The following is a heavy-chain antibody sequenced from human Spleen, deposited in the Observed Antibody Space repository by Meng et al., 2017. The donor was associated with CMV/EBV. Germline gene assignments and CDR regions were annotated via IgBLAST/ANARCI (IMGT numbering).Heavy chain of an antibody. V-gene: IGHV3-48*03. CDR1: GFTFSSYE. CDR2: ISSSGSTI. Sequence: GGSLRLSCAASGFTFSSYEMNWVRQAPGKGLEWVSYISSSGSTIYYADSVKGRFTISRDNAKNTLYLQMNSLRAEDTAVYYCARDSYDFWSGYYLNYYYGMDVWGQGTTVTVSS. D-gene: IGHD3-3*01. J-gene: IGHJ6*02. CDR3: ARDSYDFWSGYYLNYYYGMDV.